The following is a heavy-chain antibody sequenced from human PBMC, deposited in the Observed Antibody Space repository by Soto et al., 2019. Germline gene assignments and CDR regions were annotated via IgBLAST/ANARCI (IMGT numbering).Heavy chain of an antibody. J-gene: IGHJ6*02. V-gene: IGHV4-39*01. CDR2: IYYTGDT. CDR3: ARHKEVLVASLSYGLDV. CDR1: NDSISSSRYY. Sequence: SETLSLTCSVSNDSISSSRYYWGWIRQPPGKGLEWIGSIYYTGDTYYNPSLKSRVTISVDTSKNQFSLKLISVTAADTSVYFCARHKEVLVASLSYGLDVWGQGTTVTVSS. D-gene: IGHD2-2*01.